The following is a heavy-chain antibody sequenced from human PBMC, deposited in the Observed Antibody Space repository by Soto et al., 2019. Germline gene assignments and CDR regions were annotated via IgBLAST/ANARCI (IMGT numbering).Heavy chain of an antibody. CDR3: ASGGYTRGLSGALDL. J-gene: IGHJ3*01. CDR2: VSVDGNAK. CDR1: GSTLKTYV. V-gene: IGHV3-30-3*01. Sequence: QVHLVESGGGVVQPGKSLTLTCVASGSTLKTYVLHWVRQAPGRGLEWVAAVSVDGNAKYYADVEKGRLTVSKDNSDNTMFLHMSSLRPEDAGVYYCASGGYTRGLSGALDLWGQGTMVTVS. D-gene: IGHD6-13*01.